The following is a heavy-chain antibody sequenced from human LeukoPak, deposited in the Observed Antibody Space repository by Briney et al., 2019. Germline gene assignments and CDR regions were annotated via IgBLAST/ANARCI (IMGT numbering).Heavy chain of an antibody. V-gene: IGHV4-31*03. CDR3: ARVVVTTVELRFDY. J-gene: IGHJ4*02. D-gene: IGHD2-21*02. CDR2: IYYSGST. CDR1: GGSISSGGYY. Sequence: PSETLSLTCTVSGGSISSGGYYWSWIRQHTGKGLEWIGYIYYSGSTDYNPSLKSRVTISVDTSKNQFSLKLSSVTAADTAVYYCARVVVTTVELRFDYSGKGSQVTVSS.